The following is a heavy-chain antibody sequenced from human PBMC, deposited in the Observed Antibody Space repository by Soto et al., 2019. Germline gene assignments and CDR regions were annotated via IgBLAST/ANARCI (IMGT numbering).Heavy chain of an antibody. CDR1: GYSFTANY. J-gene: IGHJ4*02. V-gene: IGHV1-2*02. CDR3: ARGAGSSSFDS. D-gene: IGHD6-13*01. Sequence: QVPLVQSGAEVKKPGASVKVSCKASGYSFTANYIHWVRQAPGQGLEWMAWINPNGGGTNYAQKFQGRVTMTRDTSISTTYMELSGLISDDTAVYYCARGAGSSSFDSWGQGTLVTVSS. CDR2: INPNGGGT.